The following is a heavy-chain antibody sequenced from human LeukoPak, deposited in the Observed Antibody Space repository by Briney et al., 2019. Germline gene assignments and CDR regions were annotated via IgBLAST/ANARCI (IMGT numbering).Heavy chain of an antibody. Sequence: GGSLRLSCAAFGFTFSSYAMHWVRQAPGKGLEWVAVISYDGSNKYYADSVKGRFTISRDNSKNTLYLQMNSLRAEGTAVYYCARVGVRYSSGWYAPYYFDYWGQGTLVTVSS. V-gene: IGHV3-30-3*01. CDR1: GFTFSSYA. CDR3: ARVGVRYSSGWYAPYYFDY. D-gene: IGHD6-19*01. CDR2: ISYDGSNK. J-gene: IGHJ4*02.